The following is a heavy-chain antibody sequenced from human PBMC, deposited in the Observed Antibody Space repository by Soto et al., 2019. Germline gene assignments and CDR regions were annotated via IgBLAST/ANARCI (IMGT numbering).Heavy chain of an antibody. J-gene: IGHJ4*02. CDR1: GGSISSSSFH. Sequence: PSETLSLTCTVSGGSISSSSFHWGWIRQPPGKGLEWIGSIYYSGSTYYSPSLKSRVTISVDTSKNQFFLRLSSVTAADTAVYYCARSMTTVTSNDDWGQGTLVTVSS. CDR2: IYYSGST. D-gene: IGHD4-17*01. V-gene: IGHV4-39*07. CDR3: ARSMTTVTSNDD.